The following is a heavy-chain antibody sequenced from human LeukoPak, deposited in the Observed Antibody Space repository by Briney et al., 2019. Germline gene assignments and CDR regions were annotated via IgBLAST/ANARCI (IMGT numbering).Heavy chain of an antibody. Sequence: GGSLRLSCEASGFTFGSFGMTWVRQAPGKGLQWVSGITGSTTWTYYAASVKGRFTISRDNGKNSLYLQINSLRADDTAVYYCARDKGSMIVVRTTNWYFDPWGRGTLVTVSS. CDR1: GFTFGSFG. CDR3: ARDKGSMIVVRTTNWYFDP. D-gene: IGHD3-22*01. V-gene: IGHV3-21*01. CDR2: ITGSTTWT. J-gene: IGHJ2*01.